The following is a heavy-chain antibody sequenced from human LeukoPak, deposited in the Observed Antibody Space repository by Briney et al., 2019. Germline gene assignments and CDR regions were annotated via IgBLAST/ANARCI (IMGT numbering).Heavy chain of an antibody. J-gene: IGHJ6*02. Sequence: GGSLRLSSAASRFTFSNYWMSWVRQAPGKGLEWVAAVSYDGSNKFYADSVKGRFTISRDSSRNTLYLEMNSLSAEDTAVYYCAKDLRKLVRGVPDYYGMDAWGQGTTVTVYS. CDR1: RFTFSNYW. CDR2: VSYDGSNK. D-gene: IGHD3-10*01. V-gene: IGHV3-30*18. CDR3: AKDLRKLVRGVPDYYGMDA.